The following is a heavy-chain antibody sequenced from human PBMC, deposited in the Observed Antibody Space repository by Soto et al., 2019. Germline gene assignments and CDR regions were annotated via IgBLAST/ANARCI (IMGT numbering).Heavy chain of an antibody. CDR1: GFTFSSYW. V-gene: IGHV3-7*01. D-gene: IGHD6-13*01. CDR2: IKQDGSEK. Sequence: GGSLRLSCAASGFTFSSYWMSWVRQAPGKGLEWVANIKQDGSEKYYVDALRGRFTISRDNAKNSLHLQMNSLRAEDTAVYYCTRDASRDSSARGWFDPWGPGTLVTVSS. J-gene: IGHJ5*02. CDR3: TRDASRDSSARGWFDP.